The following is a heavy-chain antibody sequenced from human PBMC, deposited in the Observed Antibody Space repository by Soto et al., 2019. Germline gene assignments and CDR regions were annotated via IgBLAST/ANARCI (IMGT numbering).Heavy chain of an antibody. CDR3: ANYYADYAGGEFFQH. CDR2: ITGSGRST. J-gene: IGHJ1*01. D-gene: IGHD4-17*01. V-gene: IGHV3-23*01. Sequence: EVQLLESGGDLVQPGGSLRLSCALSGFTFSNYAMNWVRQAPGKGLEWVSAITGSGRSTYYAESVKGRFTISRDNSKNTVYLQMNSLRAEDTAVYYCANYYADYAGGEFFQHWGQGTLVTVSS. CDR1: GFTFSNYA.